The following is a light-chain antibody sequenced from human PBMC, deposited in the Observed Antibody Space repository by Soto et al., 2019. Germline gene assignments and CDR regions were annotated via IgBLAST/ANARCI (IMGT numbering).Light chain of an antibody. CDR3: QHYNSYSEA. Sequence: DLQMTQSPSTLSGSVADRVTITCRASQSISSWLAWYQQKPGKAPKLLIYKASTLKSGVPSRFSGSGSGTEFTLTISSLQPDEFATYYCQHYNSYSEAFGQGTKVDIK. J-gene: IGKJ1*01. CDR1: QSISSW. CDR2: KAS. V-gene: IGKV1-5*03.